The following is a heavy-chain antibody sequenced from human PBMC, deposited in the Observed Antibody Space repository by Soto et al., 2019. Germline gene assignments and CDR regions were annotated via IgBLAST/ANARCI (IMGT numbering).Heavy chain of an antibody. CDR1: GFSFSRYW. Sequence: GSLRLSCVASGFSFSRYWMHWVRQAPGKGLEWVSRIKSDGTSTSYADSVKGRFTISRDNAKNTLYLQMDNLRAEDTAVYHCAREGLDTAGFFDIWGQGTMVTVSS. CDR3: AREGLDTAGFFDI. V-gene: IGHV3-74*01. CDR2: IKSDGTST. J-gene: IGHJ3*02. D-gene: IGHD6-13*01.